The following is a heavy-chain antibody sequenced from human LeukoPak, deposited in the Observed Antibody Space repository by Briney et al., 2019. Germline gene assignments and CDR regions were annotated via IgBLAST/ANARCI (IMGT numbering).Heavy chain of an antibody. CDR2: INHSGST. J-gene: IGHJ4*02. CDR3: ARARAYYDFWSGYSSPRVHFDY. V-gene: IGHV4-34*01. Sequence: PSETLSLTCAVYGGSFSGYYWSWIRQPPGKGLEWIGEINHSGSTNYNPSLKSRVTISVDTSKNQFSLKLSSVTAADTAVYYCARARAYYDFWSGYSSPRVHFDYWGQGTLVIVSS. CDR1: GGSFSGYY. D-gene: IGHD3-3*01.